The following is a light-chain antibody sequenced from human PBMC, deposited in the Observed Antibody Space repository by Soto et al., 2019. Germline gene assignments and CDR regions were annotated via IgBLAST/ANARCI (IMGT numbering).Light chain of an antibody. CDR2: NNN. V-gene: IGLV1-44*01. Sequence: QAVVTQPPSASGTPGQRVTISCSGGTSNIGSKTVTWYQQLPGTAPKFLMYNNNQRPSGVPDRFSGSKSGTSASLAISGLQSEDEADYYCATWDDTLNAPVFGGGTQLTVL. CDR3: ATWDDTLNAPV. J-gene: IGLJ2*01. CDR1: TSNIGSKT.